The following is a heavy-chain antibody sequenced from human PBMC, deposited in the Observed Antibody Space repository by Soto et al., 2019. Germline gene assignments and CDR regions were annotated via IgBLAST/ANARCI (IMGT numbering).Heavy chain of an antibody. J-gene: IGHJ4*02. V-gene: IGHV3-74*01. CDR3: ARERGKAAAVHFDY. CDR1: GFTFSSYW. CDR2: INSDGSST. Sequence: EVQLVESGGGLVQPGGSLRLSCAASGFTFSSYWMHWVRQAPGKGLVWVSRINSDGSSTSYADSVKGRFTISRDNAKNTLYLQMNSLRAEDTAVYYCARERGKAAAVHFDYWGQGTMVTVSS. D-gene: IGHD6-13*01.